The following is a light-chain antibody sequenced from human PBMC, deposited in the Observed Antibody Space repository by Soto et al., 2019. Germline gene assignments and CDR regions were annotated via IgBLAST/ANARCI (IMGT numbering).Light chain of an antibody. Sequence: QAVVTQPPSVSAAPGQKVTISCSGSSSNIGGNSVSWYQQLPGTAPKLLIYDDNKRPSGIPDRFSGSKSGTSATLGITGFQTGDEAYYYCGSWYSSLSAYVFGTGTKVTVL. J-gene: IGLJ1*01. CDR2: DDN. CDR3: GSWYSSLSAYV. CDR1: SSNIGGNS. V-gene: IGLV1-51*01.